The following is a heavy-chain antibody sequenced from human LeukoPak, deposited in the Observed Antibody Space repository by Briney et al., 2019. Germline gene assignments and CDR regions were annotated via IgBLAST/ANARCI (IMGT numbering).Heavy chain of an antibody. D-gene: IGHD2-15*01. CDR2: IIPIFGTA. CDR1: GGTFSSYA. CDR3: ARGVVVIAATYYYYYMDV. J-gene: IGHJ6*03. V-gene: IGHV1-69*13. Sequence: SVKVSCKASGGTFSSYAISWVRQAPGQGLEWMGGIIPIFGTANYAQKFQGRVTITADESTNTAYMELSSLRSGDTAVYYCARGVVVIAATYYYYYMDVWGKGTTVTISS.